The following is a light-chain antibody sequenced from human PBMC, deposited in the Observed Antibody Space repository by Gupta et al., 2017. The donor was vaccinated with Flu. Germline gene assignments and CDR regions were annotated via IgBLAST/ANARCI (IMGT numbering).Light chain of an antibody. J-gene: IGLJ1*01. CDR1: SANSGSKY. Sequence: RVTISCSGSSANSGSKYVHWYQQLPGKAPKLIIYRINQRPSGVTDRFSGSKSGNSASLAISGLRSEDEADYYCGAWADSLSAEFFGTGTKVTVL. V-gene: IGLV1-47*01. CDR3: GAWADSLSAEF. CDR2: RIN.